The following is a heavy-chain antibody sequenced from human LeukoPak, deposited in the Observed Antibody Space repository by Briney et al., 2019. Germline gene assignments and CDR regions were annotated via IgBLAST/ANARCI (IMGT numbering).Heavy chain of an antibody. J-gene: IGHJ3*02. D-gene: IGHD3-10*01. V-gene: IGHV4-39*01. CDR1: GGSISSSSYY. CDR3: ARDHYGSGRGRAFDI. Sequence: SETLSLTCTVSGGSISSSSYYWGWIRQPPGKGLEWIGSIYYSGSTYYNPSLKSRVTISVDTSKNQFSLKLSSVTAADTAVYYCARDHYGSGRGRAFDIWGQGTMVTVSS. CDR2: IYYSGST.